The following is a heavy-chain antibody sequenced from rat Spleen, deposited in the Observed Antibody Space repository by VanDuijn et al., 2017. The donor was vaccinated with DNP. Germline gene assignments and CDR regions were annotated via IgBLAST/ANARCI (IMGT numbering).Heavy chain of an antibody. V-gene: IGHV3-1*01. CDR1: GYSITSNY. J-gene: IGHJ2*01. CDR3: ARWGDYFDY. CDR2: INYSGST. Sequence: EVQLQESGPGLVKPSQSLSLTCSVTGYSITSNYWAWIRKLPGNKMEWIGYINYSGSTGYNPSLKSRISITRDTSKNQFFLQLNSVTTEDTATYYCARWGDYFDYWGQGVMVTVSS.